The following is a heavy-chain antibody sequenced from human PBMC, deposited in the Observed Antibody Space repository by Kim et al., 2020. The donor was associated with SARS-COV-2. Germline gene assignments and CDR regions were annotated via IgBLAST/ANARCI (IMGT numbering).Heavy chain of an antibody. CDR1: GFTFSDYY. Sequence: GGSLRLSCAASGFTFSDYYMSWIRQAPGKGLEWVSYISSSSSYTNYADSVKGRFTISRENAKNSLYLQMNSLRAEDTAVYYCARGLLWFEELGGIDYWGQGTLVTVSS. V-gene: IGHV3-11*06. J-gene: IGHJ4*02. D-gene: IGHD3-10*01. CDR3: ARGLLWFEELGGIDY. CDR2: ISSSSSYT.